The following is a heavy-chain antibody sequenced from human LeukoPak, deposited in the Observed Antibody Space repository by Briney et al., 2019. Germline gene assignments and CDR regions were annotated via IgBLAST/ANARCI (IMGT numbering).Heavy chain of an antibody. CDR1: GFTFSSYS. J-gene: IGHJ5*02. Sequence: GGFLRLSCAASGFTFSSYSMNWVPQAPGKGLEWVSSIGSSSSYIYYADSVKGRFTISRDNAKNSLYRQMNSLRAEDTAVYYCARDTYCGGDCPRWFDPWGQGTLVTVSS. CDR2: IGSSSSYI. CDR3: ARDTYCGGDCPRWFDP. V-gene: IGHV3-21*01. D-gene: IGHD2-21*02.